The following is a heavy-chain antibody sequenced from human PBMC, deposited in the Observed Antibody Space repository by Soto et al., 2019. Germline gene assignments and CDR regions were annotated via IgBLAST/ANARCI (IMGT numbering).Heavy chain of an antibody. CDR3: ARQIYGSDTGPNFQYYFDS. Sequence: GESLKISCKGSGYSFAGYWITWVRQKPGKGLEWMGRIDPSDSQTYYSPSFRGHVTISVTKSITTVFLQWGSLRASDTAMYYCARQIYGSDTGPNFQYYFDSWGQGTPVTVSS. CDR1: GYSFAGYW. V-gene: IGHV5-10-1*01. J-gene: IGHJ4*02. D-gene: IGHD5-18*01. CDR2: IDPSDSQT.